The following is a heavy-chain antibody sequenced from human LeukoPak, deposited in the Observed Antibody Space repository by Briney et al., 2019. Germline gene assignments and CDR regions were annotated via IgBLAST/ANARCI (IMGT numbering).Heavy chain of an antibody. CDR2: ISPSGDIT. J-gene: IGHJ4*02. V-gene: IGHV3-23*01. D-gene: IGHD3-10*01. CDR1: GFTFSNHG. Sequence: PGGSLRLSCAASGFTFSNHGMNWVRQAPGKGLEWVSGISPSGDITYYADSVKGRFTISRDNSKNTLYLEVISLPAEDTAVYYCAKDDAWLRFGEWSQGTLVTVSP. CDR3: AKDDAWLRFGE.